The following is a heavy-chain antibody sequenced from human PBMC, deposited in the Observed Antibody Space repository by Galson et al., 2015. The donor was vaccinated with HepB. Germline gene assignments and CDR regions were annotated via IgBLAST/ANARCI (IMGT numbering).Heavy chain of an antibody. V-gene: IGHV3-48*01. D-gene: IGHD5-12*01. Sequence: SLRLSCAASGFTFSSYSMNWVRQAPGKGLEWVSYISSSSSTIYYADSVKGRFTISRDNAKNSLYLQMNSLRAEDTAVYYCARGLSVDIVATLYFDYWGQGTLVTVSS. CDR1: GFTFSSYS. CDR3: ARGLSVDIVATLYFDY. J-gene: IGHJ4*02. CDR2: ISSSSSTI.